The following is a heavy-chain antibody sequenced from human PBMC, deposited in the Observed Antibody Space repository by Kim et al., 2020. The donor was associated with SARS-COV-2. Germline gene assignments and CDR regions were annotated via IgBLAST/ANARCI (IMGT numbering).Heavy chain of an antibody. J-gene: IGHJ4*02. V-gene: IGHV4-39*01. CDR2: IYYSGST. Sequence: SETLSLTCTVSGGSVSSSNYYWAWIRQPPGKELEWIGSIYYSGSTYYNPAPKSRLTISVETSKNQFSLNLKSVTAADTAINYCASLRSNSWHFDYWGQGTPVTVSS. CDR3: ASLRSNSWHFDY. CDR1: GGSVSSSNYY. D-gene: IGHD6-13*01.